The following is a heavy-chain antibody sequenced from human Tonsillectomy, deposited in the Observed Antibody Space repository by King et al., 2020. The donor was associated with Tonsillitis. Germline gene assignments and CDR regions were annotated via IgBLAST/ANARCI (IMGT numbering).Heavy chain of an antibody. V-gene: IGHV1-2*02. CDR1: GYSFTDYY. CDR3: ARDEGGNGYGMDV. D-gene: IGHD3-16*01. Sequence: QLVQSGAEVKKPGASVRVSCMASGYSFTDYYIHWVRQAPGQGLEWMGWIIPHSGGTNYAQKFQGRVTMTRDTSISAAYMELSRLRFDDTAVYYYARDEGGNGYGMDVWGQGTTVTVSS. J-gene: IGHJ6*02. CDR2: IIPHSGGT.